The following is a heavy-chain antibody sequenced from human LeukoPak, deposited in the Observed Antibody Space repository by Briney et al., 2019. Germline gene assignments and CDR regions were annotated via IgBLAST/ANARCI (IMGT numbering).Heavy chain of an antibody. V-gene: IGHV3-7*04. D-gene: IGHD6-19*01. CDR2: IKQDGSEK. CDR3: ARAGYSSGWFDY. Sequence: GGSLTLSCAASGFXFSSYWMSWVRQAPGKGLEWVANIKQDGSEKYYVDTVKGGFTMSRDNDKHSLYLQVNSLRAEDTAGYYCARAGYSSGWFDYWGQGTLVTVSS. CDR1: GFXFSSYW. J-gene: IGHJ4*02.